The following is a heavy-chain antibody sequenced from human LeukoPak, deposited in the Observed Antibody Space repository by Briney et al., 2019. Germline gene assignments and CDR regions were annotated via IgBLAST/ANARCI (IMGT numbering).Heavy chain of an antibody. D-gene: IGHD5-18*01. Sequence: SQTLSLTCTVSGGSISSGDRYWSWIRQSPGKGLEWIGYIYSTGNTYYNPSLKSRVIISVDTSKNQFPLELNSVTAADTAVYYCARDSYSYGYGGFDYWGQGILVTVSS. CDR2: IYSTGNT. CDR1: GGSISSGDRY. CDR3: ARDSYSYGYGGFDY. J-gene: IGHJ4*02. V-gene: IGHV4-30-4*01.